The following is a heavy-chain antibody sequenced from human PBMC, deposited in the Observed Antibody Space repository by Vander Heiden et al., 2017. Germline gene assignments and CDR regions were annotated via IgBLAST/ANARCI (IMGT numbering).Heavy chain of an antibody. J-gene: IGHJ4*02. CDR3: ARDGGGMTTDFSDY. D-gene: IGHD4-17*01. CDR1: GFTFSTYA. CDR2: ISYDGSNK. V-gene: IGHV3-30-3*01. Sequence: QVQLVESGGGVVQPGRSLRLSCAASGFTFSTYAMHWVRQAPGKGLEWVAVISYDGSNKYYADSVKGRFTISRDNSKNTLHLQMNSLRAEDTAVYHCARDGGGMTTDFSDYWGQGTLVTVSS.